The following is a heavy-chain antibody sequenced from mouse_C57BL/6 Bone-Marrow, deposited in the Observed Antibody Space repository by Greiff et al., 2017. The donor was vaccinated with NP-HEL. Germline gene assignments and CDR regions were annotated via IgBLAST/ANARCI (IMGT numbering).Heavy chain of an antibody. J-gene: IGHJ4*01. CDR2: SRNKANDYTT. V-gene: IGHV7-1*01. CDR1: GFTFSDFY. CDR3: ARVTGYYAMDY. Sequence: EVQRVESGGGLVQSGRSLRLSCATSGFTFSDFYMEWVRQAPGKGLEWIAASRNKANDYTTEYSASVKGRFIVSRDTSQSILYLQMNALRAEDTAIYYCARVTGYYAMDYWGQGTSVTVSS.